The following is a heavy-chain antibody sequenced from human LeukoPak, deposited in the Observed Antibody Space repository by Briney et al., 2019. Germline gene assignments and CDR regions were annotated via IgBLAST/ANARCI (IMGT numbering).Heavy chain of an antibody. V-gene: IGHV3-66*01. CDR1: GFTVSSNY. D-gene: IGHD3-10*01. CDR3: ARDLNHNNYDSGSYRDIDY. CDR2: IYSGGST. Sequence: GGSLRLSCAASGFTVSSNYMNWVRQAPGKGLEWVSVIYSGGSTYYADSVKGRFTISRDNSKNMLYLQMNSLRAEDTAVYYCARDLNHNNYDSGSYRDIDYWGQGTLVTVSS. J-gene: IGHJ4*02.